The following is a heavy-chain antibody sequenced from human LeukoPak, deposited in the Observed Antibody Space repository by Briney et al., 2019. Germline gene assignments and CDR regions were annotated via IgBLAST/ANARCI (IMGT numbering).Heavy chain of an antibody. D-gene: IGHD1-26*01. Sequence: EASVKLSCKASGYTFSNFGISWVRQAPGQGLEWMGWISGNNDNPNYGQKFQGRFTVTTDSSTSTTYMELRNLRSDDTAVYYCARDGTSTDDYWGQGTLVTVSS. CDR1: GYTFSNFG. V-gene: IGHV1-18*01. J-gene: IGHJ4*02. CDR3: ARDGTSTDDY. CDR2: ISGNNDNP.